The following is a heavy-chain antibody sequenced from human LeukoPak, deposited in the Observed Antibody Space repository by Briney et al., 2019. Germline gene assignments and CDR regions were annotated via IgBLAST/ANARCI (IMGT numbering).Heavy chain of an antibody. CDR1: GFTFSSYA. J-gene: IGHJ4*02. Sequence: GGSLRLSCAASGFTFSSYAMSWVRQAPGKGLEWVSAISGSGGSTYYADSVKGRFTISRDNSKNTLYLQMNSRRAEDTAVYYCARDGIAVAGTGYYYFDYWGQGTLVTVSS. V-gene: IGHV3-23*01. D-gene: IGHD6-19*01. CDR3: ARDGIAVAGTGYYYFDY. CDR2: ISGSGGST.